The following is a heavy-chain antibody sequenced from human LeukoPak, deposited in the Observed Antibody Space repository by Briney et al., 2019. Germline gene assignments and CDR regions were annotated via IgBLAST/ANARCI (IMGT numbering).Heavy chain of an antibody. J-gene: IGHJ4*02. V-gene: IGHV3-23*01. CDR1: GFTFSNYA. D-gene: IGHD6-19*01. CDR2: ISGSGGST. Sequence: GGSLRLSCAASGFTFSNYAMNWVRQAPGKGLEWVSGISGSGGSTYYADSVKGRFTISRDNSKNTLYLQMNSLRAEDTAVYYCARDNAIAVASYFDYWGQGTLVTVSS. CDR3: ARDNAIAVASYFDY.